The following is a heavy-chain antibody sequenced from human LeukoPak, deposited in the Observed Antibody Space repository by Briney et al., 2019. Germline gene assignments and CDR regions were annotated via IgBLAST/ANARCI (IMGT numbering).Heavy chain of an antibody. V-gene: IGHV4-4*09. J-gene: IGHJ4*02. CDR3: ARHRRVTRGYFDY. Sequence: SETLSLTCTVSGGSISSCYWSWIRQPPGKGLEWIGYIYTSGSTNYNPSLKSRVTISVDTSKNQFSLKLSSVTAAATAVYYCARHRRVTRGYFDYWGQGTLVTVSS. CDR2: IYTSGST. D-gene: IGHD3-3*01. CDR1: GGSISSCY.